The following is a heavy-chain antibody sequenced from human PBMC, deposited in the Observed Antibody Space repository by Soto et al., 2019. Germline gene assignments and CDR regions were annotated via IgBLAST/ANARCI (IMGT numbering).Heavy chain of an antibody. Sequence: TLSLTCTVSGGSISSYYWSWIRQPPGKGLEWIGYIYYSGSTNYNPSLKSRVTISVDTSKNQFSLKLSSVTAADTAVYYCARRKSSGWFPFVYWGQGTLVTVSS. V-gene: IGHV4-59*08. D-gene: IGHD6-19*01. J-gene: IGHJ4*02. CDR2: IYYSGST. CDR3: ARRKSSGWFPFVY. CDR1: GGSISSYY.